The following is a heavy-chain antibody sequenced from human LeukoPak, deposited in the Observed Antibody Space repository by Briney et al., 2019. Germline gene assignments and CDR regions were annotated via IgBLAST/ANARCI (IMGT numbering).Heavy chain of an antibody. J-gene: IGHJ4*02. CDR1: GFTFSSYS. CDR3: ASSLSARGTDY. D-gene: IGHD1-1*01. V-gene: IGHV3-21*01. Sequence: GGSLRLSCADSGFTFSSYSMNWVRQAPGKGLEWVSSISSSSSYIYYADSVRGGFTISRDNAKNSLYLQMNSLTAEDTAVYYCASSLSARGTDYWGQGTLVTVSS. CDR2: ISSSSSYI.